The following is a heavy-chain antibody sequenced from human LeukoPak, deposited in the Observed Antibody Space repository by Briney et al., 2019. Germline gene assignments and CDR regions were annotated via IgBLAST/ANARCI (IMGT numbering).Heavy chain of an antibody. CDR2: ISYDGSNK. J-gene: IGHJ6*03. CDR1: GFSFYIYA. V-gene: IGHV3-30*18. D-gene: IGHD3-10*01. CDR3: AKGVGGSANYYYMDV. Sequence: PGGSLRLSCAASGFSFYIYALNWVRQAPGKGLEWVAVISYDGSNKYYADSVKGRFTISRDNSKNTLYLQMNSLRVEDTAVYYCAKGVGGSANYYYMDVWGKGTTVIVSS.